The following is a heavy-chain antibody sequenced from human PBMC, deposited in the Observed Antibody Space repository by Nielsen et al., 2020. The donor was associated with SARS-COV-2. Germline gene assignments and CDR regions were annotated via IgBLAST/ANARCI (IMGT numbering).Heavy chain of an antibody. CDR2: INHSGST. CDR3: ARAGGYSYGYVYYYYGMDV. D-gene: IGHD5-18*01. V-gene: IGHV4-34*01. CDR1: GGSFSGYY. Sequence: SETLPLTCAVYGGSFSGYYWSWIRQPPGKGLEWIGEINHSGSTNYNPSLKSRVTISVDTSKNQFSLKLSSVTAADTAVYYCARAGGYSYGYVYYYYGMDVWGQGTTVTVSS. J-gene: IGHJ6*02.